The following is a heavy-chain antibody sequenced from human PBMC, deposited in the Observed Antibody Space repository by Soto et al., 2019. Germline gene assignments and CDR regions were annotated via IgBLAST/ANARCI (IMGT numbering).Heavy chain of an antibody. Sequence: SETLSLTGTVSGGSISSSSYYWGGIRQPPGKGLEWIGSIYYSGSTYYNPSLKSRVTISVDTSKNLFSLKLSSVTAADSAVYYCASLRWRDAFDIWGQGTMVTGS. V-gene: IGHV4-39*01. CDR2: IYYSGST. D-gene: IGHD5-12*01. CDR3: ASLRWRDAFDI. CDR1: GGSISSSSYY. J-gene: IGHJ3*02.